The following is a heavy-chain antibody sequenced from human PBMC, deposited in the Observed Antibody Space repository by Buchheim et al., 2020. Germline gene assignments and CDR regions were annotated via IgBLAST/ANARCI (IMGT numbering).Heavy chain of an antibody. CDR3: AREYSSSSYDYYYYDMDV. D-gene: IGHD6-6*01. J-gene: IGHJ6*02. V-gene: IGHV1-46*03. Sequence: QVQLVQSGAEVKKPGSSVKVSCKASGGTFSSYAISWVRQAPGQGLEWMGIINPSGGSTSYAQKFQGRVTMTRDTSTSTVYMELSSLRSEDTAVYYCAREYSSSSYDYYYYDMDVWGQGTT. CDR2: INPSGGST. CDR1: GGTFSSYA.